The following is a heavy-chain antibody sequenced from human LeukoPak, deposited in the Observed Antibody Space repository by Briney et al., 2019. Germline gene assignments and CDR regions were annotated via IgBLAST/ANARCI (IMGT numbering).Heavy chain of an antibody. V-gene: IGHV3-23*01. CDR3: AKGNYDFWSGYYTTGFDY. Sequence: GGSLRLSCAASGFTFSNYAMNWVRQTPGKGLEWVSAVSGSGRSTYYADSVKGRFTISRDNSKNTLYLQMNSLRAEDTAVYYCAKGNYDFWSGYYTTGFDYWGQGTLVTVSS. D-gene: IGHD3-3*01. CDR2: VSGSGRST. J-gene: IGHJ4*02. CDR1: GFTFSNYA.